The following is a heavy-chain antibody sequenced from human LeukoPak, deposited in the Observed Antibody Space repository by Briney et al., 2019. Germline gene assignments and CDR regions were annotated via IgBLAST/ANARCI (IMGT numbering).Heavy chain of an antibody. CDR1: YW. V-gene: IGHV5-51*01. J-gene: IGHJ4*02. CDR2: IYPGDSDT. CDR3: ARTYCGGDCYYSYFDY. Sequence: YWSWIRQMPGKGLEWMGIIYPGDSDTRYSPSFQGQVTFSADKSISTAYLQWSSLKASDTAMYYCARTYCGGDCYYSYFDYWGQGTLVTVSS. D-gene: IGHD2-21*02.